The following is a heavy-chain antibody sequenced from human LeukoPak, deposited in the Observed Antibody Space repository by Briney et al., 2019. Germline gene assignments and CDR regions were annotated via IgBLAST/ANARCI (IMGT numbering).Heavy chain of an antibody. CDR2: IIPILGIA. D-gene: IGHD3-9*01. CDR3: ARTFSTGPGERSHYYGMDV. V-gene: IGHV1-69*04. CDR1: GGTFSSYA. Sequence: SVKVSCKASGGTFSSYAISWVRQAPGQGLEWMGRIIPILGIANYAQKFQGRVTITADKSTSTAYMELSSLRSEDTAVYYCARTFSTGPGERSHYYGMDVWGQGTTVTVSS. J-gene: IGHJ6*02.